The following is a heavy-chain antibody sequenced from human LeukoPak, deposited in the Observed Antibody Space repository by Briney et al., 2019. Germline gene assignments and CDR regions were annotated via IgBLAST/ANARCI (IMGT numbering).Heavy chain of an antibody. CDR2: INSDGSEG. V-gene: IGHV3-7*03. CDR1: GFTFSGFW. CDR3: ITPLPYSAQ. D-gene: IGHD2-21*01. J-gene: IGHJ4*02. Sequence: GGSLRLSCAVSGFTFSGFWMSWSRQAPGKGLEWVASINSDGSEGYYADVVKGRFTISRDNAKNSLYLQINSLRAEDTAVYYCITPLPYSAQGGQGTLVTVSS.